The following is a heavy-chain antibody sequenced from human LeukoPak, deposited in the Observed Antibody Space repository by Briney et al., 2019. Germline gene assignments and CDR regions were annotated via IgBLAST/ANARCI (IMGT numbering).Heavy chain of an antibody. CDR1: GFTFDDYG. CDR2: INWNGGST. Sequence: GGSLRLSCAASGFTFDDYGMSWVRQAPGKGLEWVSGINWNGGSTGYADPVKGRFTISRDNAKNSLYLQMNSLRAEDTALYHCARGGIAAAEGMDVWGQGTTVTVSS. J-gene: IGHJ6*02. V-gene: IGHV3-20*01. CDR3: ARGGIAAAEGMDV. D-gene: IGHD6-13*01.